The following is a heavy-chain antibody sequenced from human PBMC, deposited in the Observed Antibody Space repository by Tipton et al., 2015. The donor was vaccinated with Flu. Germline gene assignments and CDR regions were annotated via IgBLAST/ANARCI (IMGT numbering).Heavy chain of an antibody. CDR3: ARARSMWELLFMDY. V-gene: IGHV4-34*04. CDR2: INHSGST. CDR1: GGSFTGYY. Sequence: TLSLTCAVYGGSFTGYYWSWIRQPPGKGLEWIGEINHSGSTNNNPSLKSRGTISVDTSKNQFSLKLSSVTAADAAVYYCARARSMWELLFMDYWGQGTLVTVSS. D-gene: IGHD1-26*01. J-gene: IGHJ4*02.